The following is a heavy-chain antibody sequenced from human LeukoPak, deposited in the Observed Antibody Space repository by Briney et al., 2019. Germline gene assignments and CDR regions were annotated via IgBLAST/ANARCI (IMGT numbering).Heavy chain of an antibody. D-gene: IGHD6-13*01. CDR2: IYYSGST. Sequence: PSETLSLTCTVSGGSISSSSYYWGWIRQPPGKGLEWIGSIYYSGSTYYNPSLKSRVTISVDTSKNQFSLKLSSVTAADTAVYYCARETGFEVSSSWFESLSHYYYYMDVWGKGTTVTVSS. CDR3: ARETGFEVSSSWFESLSHYYYYMDV. CDR1: GGSISSSSYY. V-gene: IGHV4-39*02. J-gene: IGHJ6*03.